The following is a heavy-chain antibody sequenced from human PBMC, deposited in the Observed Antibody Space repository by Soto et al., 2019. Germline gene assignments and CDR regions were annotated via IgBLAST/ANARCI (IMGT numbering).Heavy chain of an antibody. CDR2: IYYSGST. V-gene: IGHV4-39*01. D-gene: IGHD6-13*01. J-gene: IGHJ4*02. Sequence: QLQLQESGPGLVKPSETLSLTCTVSGGSISSSSYYWGWIRQPPGKGLEWIGSIYYSGSTYYNPSLKSRVTISVDTSKNQFSLKLSSVTAADTAVYYCASLRSSSWLDYWGQGTLVTVSS. CDR3: ASLRSSSWLDY. CDR1: GGSISSSSYY.